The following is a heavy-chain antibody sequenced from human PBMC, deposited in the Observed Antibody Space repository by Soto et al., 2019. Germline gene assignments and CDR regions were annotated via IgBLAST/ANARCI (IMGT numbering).Heavy chain of an antibody. Sequence: LRLSCAASGFTVSSNYMTWVRQAPGKGLEWVSGSYSGGRTYYADSVKGRFTISRDSSKNTLYLQMSSLRAEDTAVYFCARGYGAGSYFSDYWGQGTLVTVPQ. J-gene: IGHJ4*02. V-gene: IGHV3-53*01. D-gene: IGHD3-10*01. CDR1: GFTVSSNY. CDR3: ARGYGAGSYFSDY. CDR2: SYSGGRT.